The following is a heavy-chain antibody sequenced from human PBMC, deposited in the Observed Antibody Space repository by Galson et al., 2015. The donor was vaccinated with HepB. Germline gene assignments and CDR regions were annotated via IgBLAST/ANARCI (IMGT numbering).Heavy chain of an antibody. CDR2: IYYTGTT. CDR1: GGSTSSNTYY. Sequence: QVQLRESGPGLVKPSETLSLTCAVFGGSTSSNTYYWSWIRQPPGRGLEWIGSIYYTGTTYYNPSLKSRVTISLDTSKNNFSLKLGSVTAADTAVYYCAGHVGESGSYGMDVWGQGTTVSVSS. J-gene: IGHJ6*02. V-gene: IGHV4-39*01. CDR3: AGHVGESGSYGMDV. D-gene: IGHD2-15*01.